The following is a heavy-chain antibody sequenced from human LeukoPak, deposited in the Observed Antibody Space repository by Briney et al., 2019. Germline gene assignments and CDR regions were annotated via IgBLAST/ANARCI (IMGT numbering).Heavy chain of an antibody. J-gene: IGHJ4*02. CDR2: ISYDGSNK. Sequence: GRSLRLSCAASGFTFSSYAMHWVRQAPGKGLEWVAVISYDGSNKYYADSVKGRFTISRDNSKNTLYLQMNSLRAEDTGVYYCAVGVTTYFDYWGQGTLVTVSS. CDR1: GFTFSSYA. CDR3: AVGVTTYFDY. D-gene: IGHD2-21*02. V-gene: IGHV3-30*04.